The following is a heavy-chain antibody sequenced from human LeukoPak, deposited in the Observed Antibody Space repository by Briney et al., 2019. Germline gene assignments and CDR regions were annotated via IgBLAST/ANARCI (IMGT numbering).Heavy chain of an antibody. V-gene: IGHV3-53*01. J-gene: IGHJ4*02. Sequence: GGSLRLSCAGTGFTASSNYMNWVRQAPGKGLEWVSVISSGGSIYYADSVKGRFTISRDNSKNTVYLQMSSLRAEDTAIYYCARRCFDYWGQGTLVTVSS. CDR3: ARRCFDY. CDR1: GFTASSNY. CDR2: ISSGGSI.